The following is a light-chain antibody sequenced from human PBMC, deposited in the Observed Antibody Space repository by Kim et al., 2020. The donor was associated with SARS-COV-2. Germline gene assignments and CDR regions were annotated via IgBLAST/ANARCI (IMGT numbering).Light chain of an antibody. Sequence: VSPGERATLSCRASQSVSHDLAWYQQRRGQTPRLLISGASARATGIPDRFSGGGSGTEFTLTISSLQSEDFAVYFCLQYNNWPRTFGQGTKVDIK. J-gene: IGKJ1*01. CDR2: GAS. CDR3: LQYNNWPRT. V-gene: IGKV3-15*01. CDR1: QSVSHD.